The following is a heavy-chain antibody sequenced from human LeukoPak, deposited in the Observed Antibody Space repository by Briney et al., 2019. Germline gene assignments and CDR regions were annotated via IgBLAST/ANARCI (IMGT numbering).Heavy chain of an antibody. CDR2: ISGYNGNT. CDR1: GYTFIIYG. Sequence: ASVKVSCNTSGYTFIIYGITWLRQAPGQGLEWMGWISGYNGNTNYAQKFQGRVTMTTDTSTKTAYMELRSLRSDDTAVYYCARRLITADGYDYWGQGTLVTVSS. J-gene: IGHJ4*02. D-gene: IGHD6-13*01. CDR3: ARRLITADGYDY. V-gene: IGHV1-18*01.